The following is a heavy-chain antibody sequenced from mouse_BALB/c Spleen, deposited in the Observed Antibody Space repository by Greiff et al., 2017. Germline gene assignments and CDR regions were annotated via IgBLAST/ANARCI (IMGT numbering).Heavy chain of an antibody. CDR3: AILFITTVVALYYYAMDY. D-gene: IGHD1-1*01. V-gene: IGHV2-5-1*01. Sequence: VKLMESGPSLVQPSQSLSITCTVSGFSLTSYGVHWVRQSPGKGLEWLGVIWRGGSTDYNAAFMSRLSITKDNSKSQVFFKMNSLQADDTAIYYCAILFITTVVALYYYAMDYWGQGTSVTVSS. CDR1: GFSLTSYG. CDR2: IWRGGST. J-gene: IGHJ4*01.